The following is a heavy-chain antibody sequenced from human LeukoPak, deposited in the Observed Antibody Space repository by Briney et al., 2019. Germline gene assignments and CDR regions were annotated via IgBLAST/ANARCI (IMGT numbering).Heavy chain of an antibody. Sequence: SETLSLTCTVSGGSISSYYWSWVRQPPGKGLEWIGYIYYSGSTNYNPSLKSRVTMSVDTTKNQFSLKLSSVTAADTAVYYCARGTMTTVTYYFDYWGQGTLVTVSS. CDR2: IYYSGST. CDR1: GGSISSYY. CDR3: ARGTMTTVTYYFDY. V-gene: IGHV4-59*12. J-gene: IGHJ4*02. D-gene: IGHD4-17*01.